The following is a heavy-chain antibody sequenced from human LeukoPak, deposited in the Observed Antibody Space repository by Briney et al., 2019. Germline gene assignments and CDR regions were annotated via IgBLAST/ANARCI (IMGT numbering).Heavy chain of an antibody. J-gene: IGHJ4*02. Sequence: KPSETLSLTCTVSAGSISSSDYYWGWIRQPPGKGLEWIGSIYYSGSTYYNLSLKSRVTISVDTSKNQFSLKLRSVTAADTAVYCCARHFGTWGQGTLVTVSS. D-gene: IGHD3/OR15-3a*01. V-gene: IGHV4-39*01. CDR1: AGSISSSDYY. CDR3: ARHFGT. CDR2: IYYSGST.